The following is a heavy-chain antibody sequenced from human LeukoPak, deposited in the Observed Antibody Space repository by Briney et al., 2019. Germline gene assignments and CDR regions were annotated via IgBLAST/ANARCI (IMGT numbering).Heavy chain of an antibody. CDR3: ARKGIGGIVGATGFDP. CDR2: IYFTGST. J-gene: IGHJ5*02. V-gene: IGHV4-39*07. Sequence: SETLSLTCTVSGGLLSSSSHYWGWIRQPPGKGLEWIGSIYFTGSTYYNPSLKSRVTISVDTSKNQFSLKLSSVTAADTAVYYCARKGIGGIVGATGFDPWGQGTLVTVSS. D-gene: IGHD1-26*01. CDR1: GGLLSSSSHY.